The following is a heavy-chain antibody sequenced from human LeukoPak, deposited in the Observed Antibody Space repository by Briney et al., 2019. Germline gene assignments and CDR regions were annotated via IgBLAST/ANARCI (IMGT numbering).Heavy chain of an antibody. J-gene: IGHJ4*02. D-gene: IGHD7-27*01. CDR2: FYHSGST. CDR3: ARGGWGQFDY. Sequence: SETLSLTCAVSGGSISSGGYSWSWIRQPPGKGLEWIGYFYHSGSTYYNPSLKSRVTVSVDRSKNQFSLKLSSVTAADTAVYYCARGGWGQFDYWGQGTLVTVSS. CDR1: GGSISSGGYS. V-gene: IGHV4-30-2*01.